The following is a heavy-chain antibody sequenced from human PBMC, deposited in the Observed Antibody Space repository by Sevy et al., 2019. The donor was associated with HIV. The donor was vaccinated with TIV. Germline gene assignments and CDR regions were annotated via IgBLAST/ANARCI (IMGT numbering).Heavy chain of an antibody. CDR3: AKMNPYSSGWYY. D-gene: IGHD6-19*01. CDR2: MSGRGGST. Sequence: GGSLRLSCAASGFTFSSYAMSWVRQAPGKGLEWVSAMSGRGGSTYYEDSVKGRFTISRDNSKNTLYLQMNSLRAEDTAVYYCAKMNPYSSGWYYWGQGTLVTVSS. CDR1: GFTFSSYA. V-gene: IGHV3-23*01. J-gene: IGHJ4*02.